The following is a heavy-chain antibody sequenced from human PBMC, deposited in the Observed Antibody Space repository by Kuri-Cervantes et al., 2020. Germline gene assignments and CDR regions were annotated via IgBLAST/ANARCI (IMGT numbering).Heavy chain of an antibody. D-gene: IGHD2-15*01. CDR2: INHSGGA. Sequence: GSLRLSCAVYGASFSDYFWNWIRQSPGKGLECIGEINHSGGAIYNPSLKNRVTISVDTSKNQFSLRLTSVTATDTAVYYCARRYWAGPFDYWGQGTLVTVSS. V-gene: IGHV4-34*01. CDR1: GASFSDYF. CDR3: ARRYWAGPFDY. J-gene: IGHJ4*02.